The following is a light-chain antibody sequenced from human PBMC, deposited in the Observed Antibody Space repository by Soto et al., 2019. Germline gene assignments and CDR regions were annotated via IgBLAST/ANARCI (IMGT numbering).Light chain of an antibody. J-gene: IGLJ2*01. CDR2: EVS. V-gene: IGLV2-23*02. CDR3: CSYAGSSTFVV. Sequence: QSVLTQPASVSGSPGQSITTSCTGTSSDFGSYNLVSWYQQHPGKAPKLMIYEVSKRPSGVSNRFSGSKSGNTASLTISGLQAEDEADYYCCSYAGSSTFVVFGGGTKVTVL. CDR1: SSDFGSYNL.